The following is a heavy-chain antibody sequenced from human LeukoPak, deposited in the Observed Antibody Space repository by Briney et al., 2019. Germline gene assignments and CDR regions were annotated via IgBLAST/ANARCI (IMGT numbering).Heavy chain of an antibody. J-gene: IGHJ4*02. V-gene: IGHV3-30*18. D-gene: IGHD1-26*01. CDR1: GFTFSSYG. CDR2: ISYDGSNK. Sequence: GSLRLSCAASGFTFSSYGMHWVRQAPGKGLEWVAVISYDGSNKYYADSVKGRFTISRDNSKNTLYLQMNSLRAEDTAVYYCAKGQGEWEPGPFDYWGQGTLVTVSS. CDR3: AKGQGEWEPGPFDY.